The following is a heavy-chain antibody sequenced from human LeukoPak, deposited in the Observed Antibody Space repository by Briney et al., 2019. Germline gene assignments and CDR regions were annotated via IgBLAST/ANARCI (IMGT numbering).Heavy chain of an antibody. D-gene: IGHD3-10*01. CDR3: ARDPSGPSYGSGSYYFSGLDY. CDR1: GFTFSSYA. Sequence: GRSLRLSCAASGFTFSSYAMPWVRQAPGKGLEWVAVISYDGSNKYYADSVKGRFTISRDNSKNTLYLQMNSLRAEDTAVYYCARDPSGPSYGSGSYYFSGLDYWGQGTLVTVSS. J-gene: IGHJ4*02. CDR2: ISYDGSNK. V-gene: IGHV3-30-3*01.